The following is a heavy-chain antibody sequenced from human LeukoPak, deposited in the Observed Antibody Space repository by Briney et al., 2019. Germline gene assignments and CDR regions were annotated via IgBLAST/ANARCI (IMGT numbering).Heavy chain of an antibody. CDR1: GYTFTSYA. Sequence: ASVKVSCKASGYTFTSYAMHWVRQAPGQRLEWMGWINAGNGNTKYSQKFQGRVTITRATSASTAYMELSSPRSEDTAVYYCARPHYDFPFDYWGQGTLVTVSS. V-gene: IGHV1-3*01. J-gene: IGHJ4*02. CDR3: ARPHYDFPFDY. CDR2: INAGNGNT. D-gene: IGHD3-3*01.